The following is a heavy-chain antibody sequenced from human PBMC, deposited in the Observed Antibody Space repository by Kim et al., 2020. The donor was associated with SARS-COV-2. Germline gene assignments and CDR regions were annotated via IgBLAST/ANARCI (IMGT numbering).Heavy chain of an antibody. V-gene: IGHV3-64*01. Sequence: GGSLRLSCAASGFTFSSYAMHWVRQAPGKGLEYVSAISSNGGSTYYANSVKGRFTISRDNSKNTLYLQMGSLRAEDMAVYYCASSGGYSYGRGPHVAFDIWGQGTMVTVSS. D-gene: IGHD5-18*01. CDR1: GFTFSSYA. J-gene: IGHJ3*02. CDR3: ASSGGYSYGRGPHVAFDI. CDR2: ISSNGGST.